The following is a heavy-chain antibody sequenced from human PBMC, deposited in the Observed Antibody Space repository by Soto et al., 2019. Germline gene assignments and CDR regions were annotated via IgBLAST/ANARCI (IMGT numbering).Heavy chain of an antibody. CDR3: AKDIGYCSSTSCYEATY. Sequence: GGSLRLSCAASGFTFSSYAMSWVRQAPGKGLEWVSAISGSGGSTYYADSVKGRFTISRDNSKNTLYLQMNSLRAEDTAVYYCAKDIGYCSSTSCYEATYWGQGTLVTVSS. V-gene: IGHV3-23*01. CDR2: ISGSGGST. D-gene: IGHD2-2*03. CDR1: GFTFSSYA. J-gene: IGHJ4*02.